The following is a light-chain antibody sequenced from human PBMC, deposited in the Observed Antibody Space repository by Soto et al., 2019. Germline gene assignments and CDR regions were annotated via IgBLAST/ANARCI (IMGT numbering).Light chain of an antibody. CDR3: SSYAGRSMYV. CDR1: SSDVGTYDY. CDR2: GVT. V-gene: IGLV2-8*01. Sequence: QSVLTQPPSASGSPGQSVTFSCTGTSSDVGTYDYVSWYLQYPGKAPKLLIYGVTRRPSGVPDRFSGSKSGNTAALTVSGLKAEDEAYYYCSSYAGRSMYVFGTWTKVNVL. J-gene: IGLJ1*01.